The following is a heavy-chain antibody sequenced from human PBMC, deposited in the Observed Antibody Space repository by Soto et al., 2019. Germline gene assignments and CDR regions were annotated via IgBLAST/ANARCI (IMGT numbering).Heavy chain of an antibody. CDR3: ARRSTNRMVNGYYYYGMDV. CDR2: IYPGGSDT. J-gene: IGHJ6*02. V-gene: IGHV5-51*01. Sequence: GESLKISCKGSGYSFTSYWIGWVRQMPGKGLEWMGIIYPGGSDTRYSPSFQGQVTISADKSISTAYLQWSSLKASDTAMYYCARRSTNRMVNGYYYYGMDVWGQGTTVTVSS. CDR1: GYSFTSYW. D-gene: IGHD5-18*01.